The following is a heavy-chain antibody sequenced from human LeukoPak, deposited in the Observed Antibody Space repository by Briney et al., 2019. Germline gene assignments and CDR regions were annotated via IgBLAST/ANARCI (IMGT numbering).Heavy chain of an antibody. CDR1: GFTFSSYA. D-gene: IGHD5-12*01. V-gene: IGHV3-30-3*01. CDR3: ARSGLYGGYVSY. J-gene: IGHJ4*02. CDR2: ISHDGSNK. Sequence: GGSLRLSCAASGFTFSSYAMHWVRQAPGKGLERVAVISHDGSNKYYADSVKGRFTISRDNSKNTLYLQMNSLRAEDTALYYCARSGLYGGYVSYWGQGTLVTVSS.